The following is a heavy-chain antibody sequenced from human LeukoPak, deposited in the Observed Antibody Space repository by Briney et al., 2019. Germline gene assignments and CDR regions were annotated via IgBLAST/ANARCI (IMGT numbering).Heavy chain of an antibody. CDR2: ISAYNGNT. CDR3: ARANYYASSGYYYYGMDV. Sequence: SVKVSCKASGYTFTSYGISWVRQAPGQGLEWMGWISAYNGNTNYAQKLQGRVTMTTDTSTSTAYMELRSLRSDDTAVYYCARANYYASSGYYYYGMDVWGQGTTVTVSS. CDR1: GYTFTSYG. J-gene: IGHJ6*02. D-gene: IGHD3-22*01. V-gene: IGHV1-18*01.